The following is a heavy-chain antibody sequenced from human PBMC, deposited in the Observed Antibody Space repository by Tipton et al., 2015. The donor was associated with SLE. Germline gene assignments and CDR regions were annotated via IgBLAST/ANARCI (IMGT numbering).Heavy chain of an antibody. V-gene: IGHV4-39*07. CDR2: IYFTERT. CDR1: GASISSSGHY. CDR3: ARGVRIAVVKGWYFDL. D-gene: IGHD6-19*01. J-gene: IGHJ2*01. Sequence: TLSLTCTVSGASISSSGHYWGRIRQPPGKGLEWFGSIYFTERTYYNPSLESRVTISLDTSKNEVSLKLRSVTAADTAVYYCARGVRIAVVKGWYFDLWGRGTLVTVSS.